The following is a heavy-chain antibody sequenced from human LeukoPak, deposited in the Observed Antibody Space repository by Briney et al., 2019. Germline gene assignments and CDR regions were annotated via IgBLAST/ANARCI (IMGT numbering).Heavy chain of an antibody. CDR2: INPNSGGT. Sequence: ASVKVSCKASGYTFTGYYMHWVRQAPGQGLEWMGWINPNSGGTNYAQKFQGRVTITRDNSISTAYMELSSLRSEDTAVYYCARPIYDILTGYLYYFDYRGQGTLVTVSS. V-gene: IGHV1-2*02. D-gene: IGHD3-9*01. CDR3: ARPIYDILTGYLYYFDY. J-gene: IGHJ4*02. CDR1: GYTFTGYY.